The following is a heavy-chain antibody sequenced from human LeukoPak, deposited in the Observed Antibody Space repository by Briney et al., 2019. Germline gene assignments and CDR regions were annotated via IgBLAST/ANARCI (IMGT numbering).Heavy chain of an antibody. V-gene: IGHV3-23*01. CDR2: ISGSGGST. CDR3: AKDWEGYSYGYFDY. CDR1: GFTFSSYG. D-gene: IGHD5-18*01. Sequence: GSLRLSCAASGFTFSSYGMSWVRQAPGKGLEWVSAISGSGGSTYYADSVKGRFTISRDNSKNTLYLQMNSLRAEDTAVYYCAKDWEGYSYGYFDYWGQGTLVTVSS. J-gene: IGHJ4*02.